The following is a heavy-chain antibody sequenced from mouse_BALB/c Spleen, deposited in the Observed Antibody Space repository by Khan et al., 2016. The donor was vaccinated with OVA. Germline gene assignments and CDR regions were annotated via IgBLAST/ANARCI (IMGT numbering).Heavy chain of an antibody. V-gene: IGHV3-2*02. CDR2: ISYSGST. J-gene: IGHJ1*01. CDR3: AIYTENGYFDV. D-gene: IGHD2-1*01. CDR1: GYSITSDYA. Sequence: EVQLVETGPGLVKPSQSLSLTCTVTGYSITSDYAWNWIRQFPGNKLEWMGYISYSGSTSYNPSLKSRISITRDTSKNQFFLQLNSVTTEDTATYYCAIYTENGYFDVWGAGTTVTVSS.